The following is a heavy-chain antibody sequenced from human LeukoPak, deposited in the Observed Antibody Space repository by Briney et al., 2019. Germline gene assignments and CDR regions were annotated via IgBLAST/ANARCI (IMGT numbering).Heavy chain of an antibody. CDR1: GGSISSSSYY. CDR2: INYSGNT. J-gene: IGHJ4*02. CDR3: ARRYHYYDGSGVYYFDY. D-gene: IGHD3-22*01. Sequence: PSETLSLTRTVSGGSISSSSYYWGWIRQPPGKGLEWIGSINYSGNTLYNPSLKSRVTISVDTSKNQFSLKLSSVTAADTAVYYCARRYHYYDGSGVYYFDYWGQGTLVTVSS. V-gene: IGHV4-39*01.